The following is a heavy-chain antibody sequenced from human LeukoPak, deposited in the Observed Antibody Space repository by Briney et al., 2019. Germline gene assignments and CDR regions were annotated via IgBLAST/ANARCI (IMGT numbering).Heavy chain of an antibody. D-gene: IGHD3-3*01. V-gene: IGHV1-69*13. CDR3: ARVSPYYDFWSGLSRNYYYYMDV. CDR1: GATFSSYA. J-gene: IGHJ6*03. Sequence: SVKVSCKASGATFSSYAISWVRQAPGQGLEWMGGIIPIFGTANYAQKFQGRVTITADESTSTAYMELSSLRSEDTAVYYCARVSPYYDFWSGLSRNYYYYMDVWGKGTTVTVSS. CDR2: IIPIFGTA.